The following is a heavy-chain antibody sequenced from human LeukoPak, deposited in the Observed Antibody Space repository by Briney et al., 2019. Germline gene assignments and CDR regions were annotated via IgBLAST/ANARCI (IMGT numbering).Heavy chain of an antibody. CDR1: GYTFTSYY. Sequence: GASVKVSCKASGYTFTSYYIHWVRQAPGQGLDWMGLINPRTSTATYAQKFQGRLTMTRDTPTSTVYMELTSLRSEDTAVYYCAREVRGDYGDYERYYYYGMDVWGQGTTVTVSS. D-gene: IGHD4-17*01. V-gene: IGHV1-46*01. J-gene: IGHJ6*02. CDR2: INPRTSTA. CDR3: AREVRGDYGDYERYYYYGMDV.